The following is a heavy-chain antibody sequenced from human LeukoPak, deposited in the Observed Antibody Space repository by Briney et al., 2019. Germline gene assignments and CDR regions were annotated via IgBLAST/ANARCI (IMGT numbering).Heavy chain of an antibody. CDR3: ARDFWSGYYTED. D-gene: IGHD3-3*01. CDR1: GFTFSSYA. Sequence: GGSLRLSCAASGFTFSSYAMHWVRQAPGKGLEYVSAISSNGGSTYYANSVKGRFTISRDNSKNTLYLQMGSLRAEDMAVYYCARDFWSGYYTEDWGQGALVIVSS. V-gene: IGHV3-64*01. J-gene: IGHJ4*02. CDR2: ISSNGGST.